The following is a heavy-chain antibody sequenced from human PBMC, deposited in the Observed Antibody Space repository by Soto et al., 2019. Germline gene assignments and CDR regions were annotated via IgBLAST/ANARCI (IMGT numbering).Heavy chain of an antibody. J-gene: IGHJ3*02. D-gene: IGHD7-27*01. V-gene: IGHV3-23*01. Sequence: GGSLRLSCAASGFIFENFGMSWVRQAPGKGLEWISSISGSGFKKYYADSVKGRFTISRDNSKSTVYLQMNTLRAEDTAIYYCAKDQGLGIPGGYGAFDIWGQGTMVTVSS. CDR3: AKDQGLGIPGGYGAFDI. CDR2: ISGSGFKK. CDR1: GFIFENFG.